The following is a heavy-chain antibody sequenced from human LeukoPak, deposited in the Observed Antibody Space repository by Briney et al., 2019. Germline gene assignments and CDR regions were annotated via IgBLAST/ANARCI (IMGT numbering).Heavy chain of an antibody. CDR1: GFTFNNNA. D-gene: IGHD5-18*01. J-gene: IGHJ4*02. CDR2: ISATGGAT. CDR3: VKADGVTPE. Sequence: GGSLRLSCAVSGFTFNNNAMSWVRQAPGKGLECVSAISATGGATYYADSVRGRITISRDNSKSTLYLQMNSLRAEDTAVYYCVKADGVTPEWGQGTLVTVSS. V-gene: IGHV3-23*01.